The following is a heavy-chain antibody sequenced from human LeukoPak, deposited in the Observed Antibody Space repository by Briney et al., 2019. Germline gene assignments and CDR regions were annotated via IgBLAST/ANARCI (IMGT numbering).Heavy chain of an antibody. Sequence: GGSLRLSCAASGLTFSSYWMSWVRQAPGKGLKWVSGISWNSGSIGYADSVKGRFTISRDNAKNSLYLQMNSLRAEDTALYYCAKAVRGVISHNFDYWGQGTLVTVSS. CDR2: ISWNSGSI. D-gene: IGHD3-10*01. V-gene: IGHV3-9*01. J-gene: IGHJ4*02. CDR1: GLTFSSYW. CDR3: AKAVRGVISHNFDY.